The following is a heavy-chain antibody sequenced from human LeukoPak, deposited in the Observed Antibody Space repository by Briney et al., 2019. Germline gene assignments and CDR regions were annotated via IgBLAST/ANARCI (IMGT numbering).Heavy chain of an antibody. Sequence: GGSLRLSCAASGFTFSSYSMNWVRQAPGKGLEWVSSISSSSSYIYYADSVKDRFTISRDNAKNSLYLQMNSLRAEDTAVYYCARDGVPDCSSTSCYGWFDPWGQGTLVTVSS. CDR1: GFTFSSYS. V-gene: IGHV3-21*01. D-gene: IGHD2-2*01. CDR2: ISSSSSYI. J-gene: IGHJ5*02. CDR3: ARDGVPDCSSTSCYGWFDP.